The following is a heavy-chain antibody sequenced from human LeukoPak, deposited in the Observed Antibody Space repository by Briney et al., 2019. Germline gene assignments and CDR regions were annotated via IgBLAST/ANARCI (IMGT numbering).Heavy chain of an antibody. D-gene: IGHD6-19*01. J-gene: IGHJ4*02. V-gene: IGHV1-69*13. CDR3: AASLRSGLSFDY. CDR2: IIPIFGTA. Sequence: SVKVSCKASGYTFTSYGISWVRQAPGQGLEWMGGIIPIFGTANYAQKFQGRVTITADESTSTAYMELSSLRSEDTAVYYCAASLRSGLSFDYWGQGTLVTVSS. CDR1: GYTFTSYG.